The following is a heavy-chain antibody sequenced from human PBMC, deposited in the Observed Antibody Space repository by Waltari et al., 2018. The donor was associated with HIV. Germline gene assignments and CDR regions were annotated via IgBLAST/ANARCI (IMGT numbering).Heavy chain of an antibody. CDR1: GFTLNSVG. J-gene: IGHJ4*02. D-gene: IGHD3-10*01. CDR2: IKTKGDGGAT. Sequence: EVQLVESGGDLLKPGGCLRLSCAAFGFTLNSVGMGWVRQAPGKGLEWVGRIKTKGDGGATDYAAAVKGRFTISRDDSKNTVYLQMNSLKIEDTAVYYCTSEEDYGSGSHFDYWGQGTLVTVSS. V-gene: IGHV3-15*01. CDR3: TSEEDYGSGSHFDY.